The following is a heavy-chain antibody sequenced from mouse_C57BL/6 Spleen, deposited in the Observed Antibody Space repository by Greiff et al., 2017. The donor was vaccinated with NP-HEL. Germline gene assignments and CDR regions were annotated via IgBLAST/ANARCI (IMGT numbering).Heavy chain of an antibody. CDR1: GYSITSGYY. D-gene: IGHD4-1*01. V-gene: IGHV3-6*01. CDR2: ISYDGSN. J-gene: IGHJ4*01. CDR3: AREDWDPYAMDY. Sequence: EVKLMESGPGLVKPSQSLSLTCSVTGYSITSGYYWNWIRQFPGNKLEWMGYISYDGSNNYNPSLKNRISITRDTSKNQFFLKLNSVTTEDTATYYCAREDWDPYAMDYWGQGTSVTVSS.